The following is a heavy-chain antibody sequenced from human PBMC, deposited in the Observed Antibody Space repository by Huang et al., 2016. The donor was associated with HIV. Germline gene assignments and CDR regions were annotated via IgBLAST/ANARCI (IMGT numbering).Heavy chain of an antibody. Sequence: QVQLQESGPGLVKPSETLSLTCPVSGGSINSYYWSWIRQPPGKGLEWIGYIHYSGSTSYNPTLKRSVTIAVDTSKNQFSLKLSSVTAADTAMYYCARNYYDNVDWYFDLWGRGTLVTVSS. D-gene: IGHD3-22*01. CDR2: IHYSGST. CDR1: GGSINSYY. V-gene: IGHV4-59*01. J-gene: IGHJ2*01. CDR3: ARNYYDNVDWYFDL.